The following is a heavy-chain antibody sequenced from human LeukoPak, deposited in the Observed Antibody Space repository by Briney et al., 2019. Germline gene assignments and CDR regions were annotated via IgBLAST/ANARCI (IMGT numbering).Heavy chain of an antibody. CDR2: ISGSGGST. V-gene: IGHV3-23*01. CDR3: AKDQLWLSN. Sequence: GGSLRLSCAASGFSFSNAWMSWVRQAPGKGLEWVSAISGSGGSTYYADSVKGRFTISRDNSKNTLYLQMNSLRAEDTAVYYCAKDQLWLSNWGQGTLVTVSS. J-gene: IGHJ4*02. CDR1: GFSFSNAW. D-gene: IGHD5-18*01.